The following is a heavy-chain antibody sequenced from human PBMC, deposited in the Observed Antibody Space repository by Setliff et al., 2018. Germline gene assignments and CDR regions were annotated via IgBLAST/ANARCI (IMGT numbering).Heavy chain of an antibody. CDR3: ARQAHDLKGGTTLFYWFDP. D-gene: IGHD1-26*01. CDR1: GYSIRSGYC. V-gene: IGHV4-38-2*01. J-gene: IGHJ5*02. CDR2: ICHSGST. Sequence: LSLTCAVSGYSIRSGYCWGWIRQPPGKGPEWIGSICHSGSTHYNPSLKSRVTISVDTSKNEFSLKVSSVTAADTAVYYCARQAHDLKGGTTLFYWFDPWGQGTLVTVSS.